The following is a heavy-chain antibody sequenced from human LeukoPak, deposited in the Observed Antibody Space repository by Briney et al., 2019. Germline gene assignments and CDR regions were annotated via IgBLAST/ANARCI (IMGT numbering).Heavy chain of an antibody. V-gene: IGHV3-23*01. CDR2: ISGSGAST. J-gene: IGHJ5*02. Sequence: GGSLRLSCLTSGFTLSTNAMSWVRQAPGKGLEWISGISGSGASTYYADSVKGRFTISRDDSRNTLYLQMNSLRGDDTAVYYCAKSGYYDSSGYYTWGQGTLVTVSS. D-gene: IGHD3-22*01. CDR3: AKSGYYDSSGYYT. CDR1: GFTLSTNA.